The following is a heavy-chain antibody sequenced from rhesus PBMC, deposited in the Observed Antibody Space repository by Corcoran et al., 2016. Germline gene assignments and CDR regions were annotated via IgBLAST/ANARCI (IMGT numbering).Heavy chain of an antibody. V-gene: IGHV4S2*01. CDR1: GASISSNY. Sequence: QVQLQESGPGLVKPSETLPLTCAVSGASISSNYWSWIRQAPGKGLEWIGRIDGSGGSTGYHSSIARRCTFSIDTSKNQFSLQLSSVTAADTAVYYCARSAWNCTRFDVWGAGVLVTVSS. CDR3: ARSAWNCTRFDV. CDR2: IDGSGGST. J-gene: IGHJ5-1*01. D-gene: IGHD1-1*01.